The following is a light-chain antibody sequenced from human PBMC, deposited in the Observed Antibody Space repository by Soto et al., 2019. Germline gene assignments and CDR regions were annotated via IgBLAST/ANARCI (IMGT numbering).Light chain of an antibody. Sequence: QSVLTQPASVSGSPGQSITISCTGTSSDVGSYNLVSWYQQHPGKAPKLMIYGGSKRPSGVSHRFSGSKSGNTASLTISGLQAEDEADYYCCSYAGSSTFAYVFGTGTKLTVL. CDR2: GGS. CDR3: CSYAGSSTFAYV. J-gene: IGLJ1*01. CDR1: SSDVGSYNL. V-gene: IGLV2-23*03.